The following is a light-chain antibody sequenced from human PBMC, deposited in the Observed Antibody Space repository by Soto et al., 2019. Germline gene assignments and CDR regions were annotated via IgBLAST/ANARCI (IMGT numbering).Light chain of an antibody. Sequence: QTVVTQEPSLTVSPGGTVTLTCGSSTGDVTSGLYPYWFQQKPCQAPRTLIYDTNNKHSWTPARFSGSLVGGKAALTLSGAQNEDEAEYYCSLSYSTGRVFGGGTKLTVL. CDR2: DTN. V-gene: IGLV7-46*01. CDR1: TGDVTSGLY. J-gene: IGLJ3*02. CDR3: SLSYSTGRV.